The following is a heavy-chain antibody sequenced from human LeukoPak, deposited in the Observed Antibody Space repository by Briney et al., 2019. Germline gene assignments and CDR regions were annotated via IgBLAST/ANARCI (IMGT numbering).Heavy chain of an antibody. D-gene: IGHD6-19*01. Sequence: SETLSLTCTVSGGSISGYYWSWIRQPPGKGLEWIGYIYNTGSTNYNPSLKSRVTISVDTSKNQFSLKLRSVTAADTAVYYCARPYNSGWYGAFNYWGQGTLVTVSS. J-gene: IGHJ4*02. CDR3: ARPYNSGWYGAFNY. CDR1: GGSISGYY. CDR2: IYNTGST. V-gene: IGHV4-59*01.